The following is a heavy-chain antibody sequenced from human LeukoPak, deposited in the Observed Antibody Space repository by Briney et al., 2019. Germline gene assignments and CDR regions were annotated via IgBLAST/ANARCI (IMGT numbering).Heavy chain of an antibody. CDR2: IKKGESKK. CDR3: ARSSGEPWSGERFHF. D-gene: IGHD3-3*01. Sequence: GGSLRLSCAASAFTFSTYCMSWVRQAPRKGREWVANIKKGESKKHYVDSVDGRFIISRDGAKNSLYLKMSSLRADDTAVYYCARSSGEPWSGERFHFWGQGTLVTVSS. CDR1: AFTFSTYC. V-gene: IGHV3-7*01. J-gene: IGHJ4*02.